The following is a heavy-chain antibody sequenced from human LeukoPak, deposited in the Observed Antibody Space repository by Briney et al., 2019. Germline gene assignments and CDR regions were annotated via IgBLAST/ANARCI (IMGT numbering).Heavy chain of an antibody. CDR2: IGGSGSRT. Sequence: PGGSLRLSCAASGFTFSSYAMSWVRQAPGKSLEWVSGIGGSGSRTYYADSVKGRFTISRDNSKNTLYLQMYSLRAEDTAVYFCASAEGDSWGQGTLVTVSS. V-gene: IGHV3-23*01. CDR3: ASAEGDS. CDR1: GFTFSSYA. J-gene: IGHJ5*01.